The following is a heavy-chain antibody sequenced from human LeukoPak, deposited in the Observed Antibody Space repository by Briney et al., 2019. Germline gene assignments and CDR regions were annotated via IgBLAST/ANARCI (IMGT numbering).Heavy chain of an antibody. CDR3: AKDGAGLLVWSPPLGY. J-gene: IGHJ4*02. CDR2: MSGSAGNT. D-gene: IGHD3-3*01. CDR1: GFTISSYA. V-gene: IGHV3-23*01. Sequence: PGGSLRLSCAVSGFTISSYAVSWLRQAPGKGLEWVSAMSGSAGNTYYADSVRGRITISRDNSKNMLYLEMSSLCAEDTAVFYCAKDGAGLLVWSPPLGYWGQGTLVTVSS.